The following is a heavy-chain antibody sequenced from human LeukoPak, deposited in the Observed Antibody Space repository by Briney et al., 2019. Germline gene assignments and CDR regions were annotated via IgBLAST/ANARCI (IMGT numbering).Heavy chain of an antibody. V-gene: IGHV1-69*04. CDR2: IIPTLGIA. Sequence: ASVKVSCKASGGTFSSYAISWVRQAPGQGLEWMGRIIPTLGIANYAQKFQGRVTITADKSTSTAYMELSSLRSEDTAVYYCARLYSSGWYAAFDIWGQGTMVTVSS. J-gene: IGHJ3*02. CDR1: GGTFSSYA. CDR3: ARLYSSGWYAAFDI. D-gene: IGHD6-19*01.